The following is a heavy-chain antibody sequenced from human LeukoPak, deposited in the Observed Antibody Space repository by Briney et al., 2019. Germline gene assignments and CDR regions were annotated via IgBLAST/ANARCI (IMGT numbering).Heavy chain of an antibody. D-gene: IGHD1-14*01. CDR2: IYYSGST. Sequence: SETLSLTCTVSGCSISSGGYYWSWIRQHPGKGLEWIGYIYYSGSTYYNPSLKSRVTISVDTSNNQFSLKLSSVTAADTAVYYCARAINRAYIDYWGQGTLVAVSS. CDR3: ARAINRAYIDY. CDR1: GCSISSGGYY. J-gene: IGHJ4*02. V-gene: IGHV4-31*03.